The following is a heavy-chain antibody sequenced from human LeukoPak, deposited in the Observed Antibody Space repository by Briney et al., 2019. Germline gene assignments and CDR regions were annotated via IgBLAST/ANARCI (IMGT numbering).Heavy chain of an antibody. CDR3: ASFHTIFGVVDDAFDI. CDR2: IIPIFGTA. D-gene: IGHD3-3*01. J-gene: IGHJ3*02. CDR1: GGTFSSYA. V-gene: IGHV1-69*05. Sequence: GASVKVSCKASGGTFSSYAISWVRQAPGQGLEWMGGIIPIFGTANYAQKFQGRVTITTDESTGTAYMELSSLRSEDTAVYYCASFHTIFGVVDDAFDIWGQGTMVTVSS.